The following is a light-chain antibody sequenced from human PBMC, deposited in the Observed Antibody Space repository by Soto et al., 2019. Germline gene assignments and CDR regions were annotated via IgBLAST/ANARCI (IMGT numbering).Light chain of an antibody. J-gene: IGKJ1*01. Sequence: EIVLTQSPGTLSLSPGERATLSCRPSQSVSSNYLAWYQQKPGQAPRLLIYVASSRATGIPDRFSGSGSGTDFTLTISRLEPEDFAVYYCQQYGSSPRTFGQGTKVEIK. CDR3: QQYGSSPRT. V-gene: IGKV3-20*01. CDR2: VAS. CDR1: QSVSSNY.